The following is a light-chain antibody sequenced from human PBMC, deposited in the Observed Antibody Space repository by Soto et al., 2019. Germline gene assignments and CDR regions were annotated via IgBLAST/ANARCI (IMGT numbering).Light chain of an antibody. CDR1: QSVGNSF. V-gene: IGKV3-20*01. Sequence: EAVLTQSPCTLSLTPGGRDTRCCRASQSVGNSFVAWYQQKPGQPPRLLIYDTSKRATGIPDRFSGSVSGTDFTLSISRVEPEDFAVFYCQQYGTSEIIFGQRARLEI. J-gene: IGKJ5*01. CDR2: DTS. CDR3: QQYGTSEII.